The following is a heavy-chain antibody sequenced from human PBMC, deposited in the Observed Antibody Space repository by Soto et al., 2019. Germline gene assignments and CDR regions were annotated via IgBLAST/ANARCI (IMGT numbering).Heavy chain of an antibody. CDR3: AHRGVATVGLYYFDY. V-gene: IGHV2-5*01. CDR1: VFSLSTTGVG. CDR2: IYWHDDK. J-gene: IGHJ4*02. D-gene: IGHD5-12*01. Sequence: QITLKESGPTLVKPTQTLTLTCTCSVFSLSTTGVGVAWIRQPPGKALEWIALIYWHDDKRYSSSLRSRLTITKDTARNQVVLTMTNMDPVDTATYYCAHRGVATVGLYYFDYWGQGTLVTVSS.